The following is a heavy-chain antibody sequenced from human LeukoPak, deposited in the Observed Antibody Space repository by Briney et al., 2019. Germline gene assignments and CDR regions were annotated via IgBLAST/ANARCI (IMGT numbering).Heavy chain of an antibody. Sequence: PGGSLRLSCAASGFSIRGYWMHWVRQAPGKGLMWVSRIKSDGSWTNYADSVRGRFTISRDNAKNTLFLQMDSLRAEDSAVYYCATVFDYWGQGTLVTVSS. CDR2: IKSDGSWT. CDR1: GFSIRGYW. D-gene: IGHD4-17*01. CDR3: ATVFDY. V-gene: IGHV3-74*01. J-gene: IGHJ4*02.